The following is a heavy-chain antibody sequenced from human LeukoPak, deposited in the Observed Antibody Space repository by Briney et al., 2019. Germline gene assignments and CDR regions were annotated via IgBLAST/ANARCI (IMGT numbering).Heavy chain of an antibody. V-gene: IGHV1-2*02. CDR1: GYTFTGHY. J-gene: IGHJ4*02. Sequence: ASVKVSCKASGYTFTGHYMHWVRQAPGQALEWMGWINPNSGGTNYAQKFQGRVTMTRDTSISTAYMELSRLSSDDTAVNYCAGIKGGSYSRVLDSWGQGTLVTVSS. CDR3: AGIKGGSYSRVLDS. D-gene: IGHD1-26*01. CDR2: INPNSGGT.